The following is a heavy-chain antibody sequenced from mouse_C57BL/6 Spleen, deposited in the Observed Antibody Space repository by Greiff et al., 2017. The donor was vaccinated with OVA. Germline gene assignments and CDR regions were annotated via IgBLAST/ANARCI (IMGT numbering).Heavy chain of an antibody. V-gene: IGHV14-4*01. CDR3: KGWVYAMDY. J-gene: IGHJ4*01. Sequence: EVKLVESGAELVRPGASVKLSCTASGFNIKDDYMHWVKQRPEQGLEWIGWIDPENGDTEYASKFQGKATITADTSSNTAYLQLSSLTSEDTAVYYCKGWVYAMDYWGQGTSVTVSS. CDR2: IDPENGDT. D-gene: IGHD2-3*01. CDR1: GFNIKDDY.